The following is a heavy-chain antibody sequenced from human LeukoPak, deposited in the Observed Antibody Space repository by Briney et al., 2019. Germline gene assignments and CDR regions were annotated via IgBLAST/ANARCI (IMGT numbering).Heavy chain of an antibody. CDR2: IYYSGST. V-gene: IGHV4-59*12. Sequence: SETLSLTCTVSGGSISSYYWSWIRQPPGKGLEWIGYIYYSGSTNYNPSLKSRVTISVDKSKNQFSLKLSSVTAADTAVYYCARDRGRAVAGTTFFDYWGQGTLVTVSS. CDR3: ARDRGRAVAGTTFFDY. D-gene: IGHD6-19*01. J-gene: IGHJ4*02. CDR1: GGSISSYY.